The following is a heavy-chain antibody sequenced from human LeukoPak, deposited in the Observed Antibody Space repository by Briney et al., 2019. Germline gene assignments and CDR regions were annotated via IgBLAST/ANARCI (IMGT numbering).Heavy chain of an antibody. J-gene: IGHJ2*01. CDR2: INHSGSH. D-gene: IGHD3-3*01. V-gene: IGHV4-34*01. CDR3: ARPNAPRPITIFGVEYFSGRYFDL. CDR1: GGSFSGYY. Sequence: KASETLSLTCAVYGGSFSGYYWSWIRQPPGKGLEWIGEINHSGSHNYNPSLKSRVTISVDPSKNQFSLKLSSVTAADTAVYYCARPNAPRPITIFGVEYFSGRYFDLWGRGTLVTVSS.